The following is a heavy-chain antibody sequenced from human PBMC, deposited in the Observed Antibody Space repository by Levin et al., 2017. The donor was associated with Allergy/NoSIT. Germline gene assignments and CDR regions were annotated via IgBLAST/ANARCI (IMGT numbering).Heavy chain of an antibody. CDR2: INHSGST. J-gene: IGHJ4*02. CDR1: GGSFSGYY. Sequence: SETLSLTCAVYGGSFSGYYWSWIRQPPGKGLEWIGEINHSGSTNYNPSLKSRVTISVDTSKNQFSLKLSSVTAADTAVYYCARKGPLAARLLGWRGKGWDFDYWGQGTLVTVSS. V-gene: IGHV4-34*01. D-gene: IGHD6-6*01. CDR3: ARKGPLAARLLGWRGKGWDFDY.